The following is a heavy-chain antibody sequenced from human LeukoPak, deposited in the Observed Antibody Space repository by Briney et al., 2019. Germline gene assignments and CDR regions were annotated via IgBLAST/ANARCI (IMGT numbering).Heavy chain of an antibody. CDR1: GYPLTELS. CDR3: AGLEGDGGNSRYFDY. D-gene: IGHD4-23*01. CDR2: FDPEDGET. V-gene: IGHV1-24*01. Sequence: ASVTVSCLVSGYPLTELSIQWVRQAAGQGVEWVGGFDPEDGETVSAQKLQGRVTMTEDTSTDTSYMELSSLRSEDTAVYYCAGLEGDGGNSRYFDYWGQGTLVTVSS. J-gene: IGHJ4*02.